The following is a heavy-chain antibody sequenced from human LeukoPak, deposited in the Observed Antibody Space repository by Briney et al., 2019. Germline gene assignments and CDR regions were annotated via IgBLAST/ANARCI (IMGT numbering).Heavy chain of an antibody. CDR3: ARVRFYGARRPLDY. V-gene: IGHV4-59*02. CDR2: LHYTGST. J-gene: IGHJ4*02. D-gene: IGHD4-17*01. Sequence: SETLSLTCTVSGGSVTSYYWSWIRQPPGKGLEWIGYLHYTGSTNYKPSLRSRVTFSVDTSKNQFSLKLSSVTAADTAVYYCARVRFYGARRPLDYWGQGTLVTVSS. CDR1: GGSVTSYY.